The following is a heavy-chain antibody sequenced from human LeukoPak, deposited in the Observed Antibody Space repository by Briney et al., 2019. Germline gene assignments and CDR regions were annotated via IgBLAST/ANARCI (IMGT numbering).Heavy chain of an antibody. CDR1: GFTFSSYG. V-gene: IGHV3-30*03. J-gene: IGHJ3*02. Sequence: GRSLRLSCAASGFTFSSYGMHWVRQAPGKGLEWVAAISYDGSNKYYADSVKGRFTISRDNSKNTLYVQINSLRAEDTAVYYCARQQTYGIVRDTAFDIWGQGTKVTISS. CDR2: ISYDGSNK. D-gene: IGHD2-21*01. CDR3: ARQQTYGIVRDTAFDI.